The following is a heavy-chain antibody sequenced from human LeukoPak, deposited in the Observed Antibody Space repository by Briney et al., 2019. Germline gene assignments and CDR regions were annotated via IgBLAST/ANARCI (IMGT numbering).Heavy chain of an antibody. CDR1: GFTFSRYW. Sequence: GGSLRLSCAASGFTFSRYWMHWVRQVPGKGLVWVSRIKSDGSVTGYADSVKGRFAISRDNAKNTMYLQMNSLRAEDTAVYYCARDWIDRGTFDPWGQGTLVTVSS. J-gene: IGHJ5*02. CDR2: IKSDGSVT. D-gene: IGHD2-2*03. V-gene: IGHV3-74*01. CDR3: ARDWIDRGTFDP.